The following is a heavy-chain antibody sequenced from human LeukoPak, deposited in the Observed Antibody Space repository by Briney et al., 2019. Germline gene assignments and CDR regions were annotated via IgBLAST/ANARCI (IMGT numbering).Heavy chain of an antibody. D-gene: IGHD2-2*01. V-gene: IGHV3-33*01. CDR1: GFTFSSYG. J-gene: IGHJ1*01. CDR2: IWYDGSNK. Sequence: GGSLRLSCAASGFTFSSYGMHWVRQAPGKGLEWVAVIWYDGSNKYYADSVKGRFTISRDNSKNTLYLQMNSLRAEDTAVYYCAREGYCSSTNCYREYFQHWGQGTLVTVSS. CDR3: AREGYCSSTNCYREYFQH.